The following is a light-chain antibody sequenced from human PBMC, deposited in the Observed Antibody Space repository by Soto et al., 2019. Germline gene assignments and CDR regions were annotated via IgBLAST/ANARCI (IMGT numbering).Light chain of an antibody. Sequence: QSALTQPASVSGSPGQSITISCARTSADVGAFDYVSWYQHHPGKVPKLMIYDVSDRPSGVSTRFSGSKSANMASLTISGLQADDEADYYCAAYTTSSTLVFGGGTKLTVL. V-gene: IGLV2-14*03. CDR1: SADVGAFDY. J-gene: IGLJ2*01. CDR3: AAYTTSSTLV. CDR2: DVS.